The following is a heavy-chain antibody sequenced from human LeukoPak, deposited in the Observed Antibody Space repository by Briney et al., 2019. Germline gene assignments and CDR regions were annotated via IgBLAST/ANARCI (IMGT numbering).Heavy chain of an antibody. CDR2: VTSSSTI. CDR1: GFTFSSYS. Sequence: PGGSLRLSCAASGFTFSSYSMNWGCHAPGQGLVWGSYVTSSSTIYYADSVKGRFTISRDNAKNSLYLQMNSLRDDDTAVYYCARTHCGGDCYPNFYYWGQGTLVTVSS. D-gene: IGHD2-21*02. V-gene: IGHV3-48*02. J-gene: IGHJ4*02. CDR3: ARTHCGGDCYPNFYY.